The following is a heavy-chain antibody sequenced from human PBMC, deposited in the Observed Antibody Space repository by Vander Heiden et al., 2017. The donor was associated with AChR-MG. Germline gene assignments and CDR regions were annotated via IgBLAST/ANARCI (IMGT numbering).Heavy chain of an antibody. J-gene: IGHJ4*02. CDR1: VFTLSNAW. CDR3: TTDRRLGVISQFDY. D-gene: IGHD3-16*01. V-gene: IGHV3-15*01. Sequence: EVQLLVPGGGLVQPGASVRLSSAAFVFTLSNAWMGWVRQAPGKGLGWVGRIKSKTDGGTTDDAAPVKGRFSISRDDSKNTLYLEMNSLETEDTAVYYCTTDRRLGVISQFDYWGQGTLVTVSS. CDR2: IKSKTDGGTT.